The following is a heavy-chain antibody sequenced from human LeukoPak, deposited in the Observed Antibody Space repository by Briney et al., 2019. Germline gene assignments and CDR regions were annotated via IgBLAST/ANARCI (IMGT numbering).Heavy chain of an antibody. CDR2: INSDGSST. Sequence: GGSLRLSCAASGFTFSSYWMHWVRHAPGKGLVWVSRINSDGSSTSYADSVKGRFTISRDNAKNTLYLQMNSLRAEDTAVYYCARALVIILDAFDIWGQGTMVTVSS. V-gene: IGHV3-74*01. D-gene: IGHD3-3*01. CDR1: GFTFSSYW. CDR3: ARALVIILDAFDI. J-gene: IGHJ3*02.